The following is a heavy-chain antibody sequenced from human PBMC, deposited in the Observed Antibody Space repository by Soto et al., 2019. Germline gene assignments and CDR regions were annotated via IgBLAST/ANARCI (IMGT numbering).Heavy chain of an antibody. D-gene: IGHD3-10*01. CDR3: AKDSRPKYDHYYGSGPYDYYFDY. CDR2: ISGSGGST. J-gene: IGHJ4*02. V-gene: IGHV3-23*01. CDR1: GFTFSSYA. Sequence: GGSLRLSCAASGFTFSSYAMSWVRQAPGKGLEWVSAISGSGGSTYYADSVKGRFTISRDNSKNTLYLQMNSLRAADTAVYYCAKDSRPKYDHYYGSGPYDYYFDYWGQGTLVTVSS.